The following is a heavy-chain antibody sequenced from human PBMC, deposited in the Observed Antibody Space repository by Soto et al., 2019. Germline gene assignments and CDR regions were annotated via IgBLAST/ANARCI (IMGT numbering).Heavy chain of an antibody. CDR3: ARPVXHVWNGYQRTYYYGMDV. J-gene: IGHJ6*02. Sequence: GGSLRLSCAASGFTFSDYGMHWVRQAPGKGLEWVAVIAYDGSNKYYEDSVKGRFTISRDNSKKTLWLQMNSLRAGDTAVYYCARPVXHVWNGYQRTYYYGMDVWGQGTTVTVSS. CDR1: GFTFSDYG. V-gene: IGHV3-30*03. CDR2: IAYDGSNK. D-gene: IGHD3-3*02.